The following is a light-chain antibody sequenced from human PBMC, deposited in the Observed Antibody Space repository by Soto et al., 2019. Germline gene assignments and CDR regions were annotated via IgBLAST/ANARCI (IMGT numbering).Light chain of an antibody. Sequence: ENVLTQSPGTLSLSPGERVTLSCRASQFIGSSYFAWYQQKPGQPPRLLIYGASSRASGIPDRFSGSGSGADFTFTISRLEPEDLAVYYCQQYDSSPWTFGQGTRVEI. V-gene: IGKV3-20*01. CDR2: GAS. J-gene: IGKJ1*01. CDR1: QFIGSSY. CDR3: QQYDSSPWT.